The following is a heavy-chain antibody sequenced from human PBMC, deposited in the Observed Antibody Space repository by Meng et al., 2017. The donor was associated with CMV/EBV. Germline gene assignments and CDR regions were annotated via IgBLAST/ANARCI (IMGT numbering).Heavy chain of an antibody. CDR3: ARVFYGGDCYLDYFDY. V-gene: IGHV1-18*01. CDR1: GYTFTSYG. D-gene: IGHD2-21*01. CDR2: ISAYNGNT. Sequence: ASVKVSCKASGYTFTSYGISWVRQAPGQGLEWMGWISAYNGNTNYAQKLQGRVTMTTDTSTSTAYMELRSLRSDDTAVYYCARVFYGGDCYLDYFDYWGQGTLVTVSS. J-gene: IGHJ4*02.